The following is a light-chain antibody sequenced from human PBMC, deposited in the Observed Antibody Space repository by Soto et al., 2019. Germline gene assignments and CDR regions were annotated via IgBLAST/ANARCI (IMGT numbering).Light chain of an antibody. J-gene: IGKJ3*01. Sequence: DIQMTQSPSSLSAFVGDRVTITCRASQDISHYLAWYQQRPGKAPKLLIYAASTLQSGVPSRFSGSGSGTDFTLTISSPQPEDVATYYCQNRKGVPPVTFGPGTKVDIK. CDR2: AAS. CDR1: QDISHY. V-gene: IGKV1-27*01. CDR3: QNRKGVPPVT.